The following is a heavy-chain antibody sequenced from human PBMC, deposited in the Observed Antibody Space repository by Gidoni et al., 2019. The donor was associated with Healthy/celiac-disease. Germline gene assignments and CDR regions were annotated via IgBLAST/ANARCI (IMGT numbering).Heavy chain of an antibody. J-gene: IGHJ6*02. CDR2: IRSKANSYAT. CDR1: GFSFTGPA. D-gene: IGHD3-10*01. V-gene: IGHV3-73*02. Sequence: EVQLVESGGGLVQPGGSLKLSCAASGFSFTGPAMHWVRQASGKGLEWVGRIRSKANSYATAYAASVKGRFTISRDDSKNTAYLQMNSLKTEDTAVYYCTRRNSLWFGESLYYGMDVWGQGTTVTVSS. CDR3: TRRNSLWFGESLYYGMDV.